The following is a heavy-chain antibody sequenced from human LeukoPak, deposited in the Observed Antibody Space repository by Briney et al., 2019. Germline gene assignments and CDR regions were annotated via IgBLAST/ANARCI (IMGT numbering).Heavy chain of an antibody. V-gene: IGHV7-4-1*02. Sequence: ASVKVSCKASRYTFTNYAMNWVRQAPGQGLEWMVWINTNTGNPTYAQGFTGRFVFSLDTSVSTAYLQTSSLKAEDTAVYYCARDVTTATFDIWGQGTMVTVSS. CDR2: INTNTGNP. CDR1: RYTFTNYA. J-gene: IGHJ3*02. CDR3: ARDVTTATFDI. D-gene: IGHD4-11*01.